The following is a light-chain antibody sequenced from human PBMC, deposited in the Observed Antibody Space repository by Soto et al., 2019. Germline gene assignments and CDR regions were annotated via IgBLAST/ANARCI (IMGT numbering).Light chain of an antibody. Sequence: DIVMTQSPATLSVSPGERATLSCRASQSVSSNLAWYQQKPGQAPRLLIYGASTRATDIPARFSGSGSGTEFNITISSLQSEDFAVYYCQQYNSWPITFGQGTRLEIK. V-gene: IGKV3-15*01. J-gene: IGKJ5*01. CDR1: QSVSSN. CDR3: QQYNSWPIT. CDR2: GAS.